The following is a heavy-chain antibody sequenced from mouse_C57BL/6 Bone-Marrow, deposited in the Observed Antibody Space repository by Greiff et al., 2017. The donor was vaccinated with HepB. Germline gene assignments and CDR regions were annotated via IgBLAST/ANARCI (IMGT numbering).Heavy chain of an antibody. CDR2: ILPSIGRT. CDR1: DSEVFPIAY. D-gene: IGHD2-3*01. CDR3: ARMVTTSWCFDD. V-gene: IGHV15-2*01. J-gene: IGHJ1*03. Sequence: QVQLQQSGSELRSPGSSVKLSCKDFDSEVFPIAYMSWVRQKPEHGFEWIGGILPSIGRTIYGEKFEDKATLDADTLSNTAYLGLNSLTSKDSAIYYCARMVTTSWCFDDWGTGTPVTVSS.